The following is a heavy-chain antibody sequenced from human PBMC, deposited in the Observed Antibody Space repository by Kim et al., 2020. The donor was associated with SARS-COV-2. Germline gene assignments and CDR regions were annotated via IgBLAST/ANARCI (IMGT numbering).Heavy chain of an antibody. CDR1: GYTFTSYG. D-gene: IGHD3-3*01. Sequence: ASVKVSCKASGYTFTSYGISWVRQAPGQGLEWMGWISAYNGNTNYAQKLQGRVTMTTDTSTSTAYMELRSLRSNDTAVYYCARFKGRFLEWLLPEDTFDYWGQGTLVTVSS. J-gene: IGHJ4*02. CDR3: ARFKGRFLEWLLPEDTFDY. CDR2: ISAYNGNT. V-gene: IGHV1-18*04.